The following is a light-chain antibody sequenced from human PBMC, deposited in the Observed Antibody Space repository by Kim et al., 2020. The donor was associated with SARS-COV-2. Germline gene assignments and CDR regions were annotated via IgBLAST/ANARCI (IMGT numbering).Light chain of an antibody. CDR2: QDR. CDR1: RLGDKY. Sequence: SVSPGQTANITCSGDRLGDKYACWYHQKPGQSPVLVIYQDRKRPSGIPERFSGSNSGNTATLTISGTQAMDEADYYCQAWDSSTVVFGGGTQLTVL. CDR3: QAWDSSTVV. V-gene: IGLV3-1*01. J-gene: IGLJ2*01.